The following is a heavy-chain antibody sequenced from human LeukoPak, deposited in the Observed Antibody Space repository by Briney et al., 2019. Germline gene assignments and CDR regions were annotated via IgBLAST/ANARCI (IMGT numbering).Heavy chain of an antibody. CDR1: GFTFSSYV. V-gene: IGHV3-23*01. Sequence: GGSLRLSCAASGFTFSSYVMSWVRQAPGKGREWVSIISGSGGSTYYADSVRGRFPISRDNSKNTLYLQMNSLRAEDTAVYYCAKDGGRKNYFDYWGQGTLVTVSS. CDR3: AKDGGRKNYFDY. CDR2: ISGSGGST. D-gene: IGHD3-16*01. J-gene: IGHJ4*02.